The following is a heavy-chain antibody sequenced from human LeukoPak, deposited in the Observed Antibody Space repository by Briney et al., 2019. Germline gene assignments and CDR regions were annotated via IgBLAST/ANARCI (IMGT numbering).Heavy chain of an antibody. CDR1: GYTFTGYD. V-gene: IGHV1-2*02. Sequence: ASVKVSCKASGYTFTGYDMHWVRQAPGQGLEWMGWINPNSGGTNYAQKFQGRVTMTRDTSISTAYMELSRLRSDDTAVYYCAREASSSWSNWFDPWGQGTLVTVSS. D-gene: IGHD6-13*01. J-gene: IGHJ5*02. CDR3: AREASSSWSNWFDP. CDR2: INPNSGGT.